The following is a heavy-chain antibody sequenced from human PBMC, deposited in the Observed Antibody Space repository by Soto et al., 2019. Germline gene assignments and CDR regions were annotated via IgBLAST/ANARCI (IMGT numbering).Heavy chain of an antibody. CDR2: IVVGSGNT. CDR3: AAEVEKFDSSGYSH. D-gene: IGHD3-22*01. Sequence: SVKVSCKASGFTFTSSAVQWVRQARGQRLEWIGWIVVGSGNTNYAQKFQERVTITRDMSTSTAYMELSSLRSEDTAVYYCAAEVEKFDSSGYSHWGQGTLVTVSS. CDR1: GFTFTSSA. V-gene: IGHV1-58*01. J-gene: IGHJ4*02.